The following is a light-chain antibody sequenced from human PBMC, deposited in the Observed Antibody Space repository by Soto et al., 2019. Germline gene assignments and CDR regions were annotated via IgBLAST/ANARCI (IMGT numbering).Light chain of an antibody. CDR2: DVT. CDR1: SSDVGNHNY. CDR3: SSYTSTSTL. J-gene: IGLJ1*01. Sequence: QSALTQPASVSGSPGQSITISCTGTSSDVGNHNYVSWYQLHPGTAPKLVIYDVTNRPSGVSNRFSGSKSGNTASLTISGLQAEDEADYFCSSYTSTSTLFGTGTKLTVL. V-gene: IGLV2-14*01.